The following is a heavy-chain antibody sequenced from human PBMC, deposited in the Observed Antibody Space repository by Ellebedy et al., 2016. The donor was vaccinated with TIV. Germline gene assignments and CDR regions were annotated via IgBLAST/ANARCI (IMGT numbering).Heavy chain of an antibody. CDR2: MNPNSGNT. CDR3: ARVRRMNWFDP. CDR1: GYTFTSYD. D-gene: IGHD1-1*01. J-gene: IGHJ5*02. V-gene: IGHV1-8*01. Sequence: AASVKVSCKASGYTFTSYDINWVRQATGQGLEWMGWMNPNSGNTGYAHKFQGRITLTRNTSISTAYMELTSLRSEDTALYYCARVRRMNWFDPWGQGTLVTISS.